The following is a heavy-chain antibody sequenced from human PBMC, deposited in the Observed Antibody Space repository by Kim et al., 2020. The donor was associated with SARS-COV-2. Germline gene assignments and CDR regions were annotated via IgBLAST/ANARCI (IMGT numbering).Heavy chain of an antibody. D-gene: IGHD3-22*01. J-gene: IGHJ3*02. CDR1: GFTFSSYS. CDR2: ISSSSSTI. CDR3: ARTTMIVVVSAFDAFDI. Sequence: GGSLRLSCAASGFTFSSYSMNWVRQAPGKGLEWVSYISSSSSTIYYADSVKGRFTISRDNAKNSLYLQMNSLRDEDTAVYYCARTTMIVVVSAFDAFDIWGQGTMVTVSS. V-gene: IGHV3-48*02.